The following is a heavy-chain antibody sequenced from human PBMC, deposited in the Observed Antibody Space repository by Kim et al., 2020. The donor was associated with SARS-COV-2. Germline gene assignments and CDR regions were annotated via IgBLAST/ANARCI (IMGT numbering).Heavy chain of an antibody. CDR3: ARPLYSSGWPDDY. D-gene: IGHD6-19*01. CDR1: GFTFSSYS. J-gene: IGHJ4*02. Sequence: GGSLRLSCAASGFTFSSYSMNWVRQAPGKGLEWVSSISSSSSYIYYADSVKGRFTISRDNAKNSLYLQMNSLRAEDTAVYYCARPLYSSGWPDDYWGQGTLVTVSS. CDR2: ISSSSSYI. V-gene: IGHV3-21*01.